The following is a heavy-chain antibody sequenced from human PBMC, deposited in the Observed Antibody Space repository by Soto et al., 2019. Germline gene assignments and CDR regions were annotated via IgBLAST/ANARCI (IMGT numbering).Heavy chain of an antibody. CDR3: ANYYDSSGNAHAFDI. CDR2: ISYDGSNK. V-gene: IGHV3-30*18. CDR1: GFTFSSYG. J-gene: IGHJ3*02. D-gene: IGHD3-22*01. Sequence: QVQLVESGGGVVQPGRSLRLSCAASGFTFSSYGMHWVRQAPGKGLEWVVVISYDGSNKYYADSVKGRFTISRDNSKNTLYLQMNSLRAEDTAVYYCANYYDSSGNAHAFDIWGQGTMVTVSS.